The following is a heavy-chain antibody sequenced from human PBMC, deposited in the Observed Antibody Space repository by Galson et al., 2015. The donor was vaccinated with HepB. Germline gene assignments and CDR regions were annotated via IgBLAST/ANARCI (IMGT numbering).Heavy chain of an antibody. V-gene: IGHV1-69*13. J-gene: IGHJ4*02. CDR1: GGTFSSYA. CDR2: IIPIFGTA. D-gene: IGHD3-22*01. CDR3: ASSHMKLDYYDSSGYFYYFDY. Sequence: SVKVSCKASGGTFSSYAISWVRQAPGQGLEWMGGIIPIFGTANYAQKFQGRVTITADESTSTAYMELSNLRSEDTAVYYCASSHMKLDYYDSSGYFYYFDYWGQGTLVTVSS.